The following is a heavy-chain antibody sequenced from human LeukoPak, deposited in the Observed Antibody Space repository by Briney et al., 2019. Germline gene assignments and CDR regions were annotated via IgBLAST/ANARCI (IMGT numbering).Heavy chain of an antibody. CDR1: GFIVSGSY. CDR3: ARDYSSGWNDY. Sequence: QPGGSLRLSCAASGFIVSGSYMSWVRQAPGKGLEWVSVIYSGGSTYYADSVKGRFTISRDSSKNTLYLQMNSLRAEDTAVYYCARDYSSGWNDYWGQGALVTVSS. V-gene: IGHV3-53*01. J-gene: IGHJ4*02. CDR2: IYSGGST. D-gene: IGHD6-19*01.